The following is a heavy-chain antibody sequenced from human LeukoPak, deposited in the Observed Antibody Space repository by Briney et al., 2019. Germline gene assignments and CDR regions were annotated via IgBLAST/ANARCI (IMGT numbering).Heavy chain of an antibody. CDR1: GYTFTGYY. CDR2: INPNSGGT. D-gene: IGHD2-15*01. J-gene: IGHJ3*02. Sequence: ASVKVSCKASGYTFTGYYMHWERQAPGQGLEWMGWINPNSGGTNYAQKFQGWVTMTRDTSISTAYMELSRLRSDDTAVYYCARVASHCSGGSCYSFDAFDIWGQGTMVTVCS. V-gene: IGHV1-2*04. CDR3: ARVASHCSGGSCYSFDAFDI.